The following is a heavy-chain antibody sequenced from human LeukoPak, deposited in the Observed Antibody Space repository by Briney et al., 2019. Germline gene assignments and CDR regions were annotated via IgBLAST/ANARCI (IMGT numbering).Heavy chain of an antibody. CDR2: IYYSGSP. J-gene: IGHJ4*02. CDR3: ARGGYCSSTSCFPFDY. V-gene: IGHV4-59*01. CDR1: GGSISSYY. Sequence: SETLSLTCTVSGGSISSYYWSWIRQPPGKGLEWIGYIYYSGSPNYNPSLKSRVTLSVDTSKNQFSLNLSSVTAADTAMYYCARGGYCSSTSCFPFDYWGQGTLVTVSS. D-gene: IGHD2-2*01.